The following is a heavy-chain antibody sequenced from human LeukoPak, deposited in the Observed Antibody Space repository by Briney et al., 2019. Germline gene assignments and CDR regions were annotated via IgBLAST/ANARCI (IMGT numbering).Heavy chain of an antibody. CDR1: GYTFNSYY. CDR2: INPSGDFT. V-gene: IGHV1-46*02. D-gene: IGHD4-17*01. J-gene: IGHJ4*02. CDR3: ARDAMTSVTTSPYYFDY. Sequence: ASVKVSCKASGYTFNSYYMHWVRHAPGQGLEWMGIINPSGDFTSYAQKFQGRVTMTKDTSTSTVYMELSSLRSGDTAVFYCARDAMTSVTTSPYYFDYWGQGTLVTVSS.